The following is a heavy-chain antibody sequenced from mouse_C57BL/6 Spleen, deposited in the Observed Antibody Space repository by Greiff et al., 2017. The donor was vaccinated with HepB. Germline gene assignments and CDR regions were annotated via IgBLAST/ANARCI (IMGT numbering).Heavy chain of an antibody. CDR2: IRNKANNHAT. J-gene: IGHJ1*03. CDR3: TRTGYGSSYVDWYFDV. D-gene: IGHD1-1*01. V-gene: IGHV6-6*01. CDR1: GFTFSDAW. Sequence: EVHLVESGGGLVQPGGSMKLSCAASGFTFSDAWMDWVRQSPEKGLEWVAEIRNKANNHATYYAESVKGRFTISRDDSKSSVYLQMNSLRAEDTGIYYCTRTGYGSSYVDWYFDVWGTGTTVTVSS.